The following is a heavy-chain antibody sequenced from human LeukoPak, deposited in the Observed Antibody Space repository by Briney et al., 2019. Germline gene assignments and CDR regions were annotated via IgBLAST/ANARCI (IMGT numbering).Heavy chain of an antibody. V-gene: IGHV3-21*01. Sequence: PGGSLRLSCAASGFTFSSYSMNWVRQAPGKGLEWDSSISSSSSYIYYADSVKGRFTISRDNDKNSLYLQMNSLRAEDTAVYYCARESGTAQTYTYYFDYWGPGTLVTVSS. J-gene: IGHJ4*02. CDR2: ISSSSSYI. CDR1: GFTFSSYS. D-gene: IGHD3-16*01. CDR3: ARESGTAQTYTYYFDY.